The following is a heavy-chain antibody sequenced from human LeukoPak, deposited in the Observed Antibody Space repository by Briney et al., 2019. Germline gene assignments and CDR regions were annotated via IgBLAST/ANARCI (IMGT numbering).Heavy chain of an antibody. CDR3: ARDADY. CDR2: IYSDGST. CDR1: GFTFSSYW. V-gene: IGHV3-66*01. J-gene: IGHJ4*02. Sequence: PGGSLRLSCAASGFTFSSYWMLWVRQAPGKGLEWVSLIYSDGSTYYADSVKGRFTISRDNSKNTLYLQMNSLRAEDTAVYYCARDADYWGQGTLVTVSS.